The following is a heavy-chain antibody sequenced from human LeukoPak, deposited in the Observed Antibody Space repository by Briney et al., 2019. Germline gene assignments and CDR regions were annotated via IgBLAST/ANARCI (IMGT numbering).Heavy chain of an antibody. V-gene: IGHV5-51*01. CDR3: ARRDGSIHYGMDV. D-gene: IGHD3-10*01. J-gene: IGHJ6*02. CDR1: GYSFTNYW. CDR2: IYPYDSDT. Sequence: EEPLKISCKGSGYSFTNYWIGWVRQMPGKGLEWMGIIYPYDSDTRYSPSFRGQVTISADKSIGTAYLQWSSLKASDSAMYYCARRDGSIHYGMDVWGQGTTVTASS.